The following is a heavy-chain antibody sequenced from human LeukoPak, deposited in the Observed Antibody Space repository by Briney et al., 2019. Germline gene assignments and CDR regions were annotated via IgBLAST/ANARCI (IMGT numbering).Heavy chain of an antibody. D-gene: IGHD5-12*01. CDR3: ARQERFIVATTGELGY. J-gene: IGHJ4*02. CDR2: IYYSGST. Sequence: SETVSLTCTVSGGSISSSSYYWGWIRQPPGKGLEWIGSIYYSGSTYYNPSLKSRVTISVDTSKNQFSLKLSSVTAADTAVYYCARQERFIVATTGELGYWGQGTLVTVSS. V-gene: IGHV4-39*01. CDR1: GGSISSSSYY.